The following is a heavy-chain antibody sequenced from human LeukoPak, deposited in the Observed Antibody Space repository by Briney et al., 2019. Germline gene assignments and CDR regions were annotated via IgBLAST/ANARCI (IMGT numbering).Heavy chain of an antibody. CDR1: GGSISSSSYY. J-gene: IGHJ4*02. CDR2: IYCSGST. Sequence: SETLSLTCTVSGGSISSSSYYWGWIRQPPGKGLEWIGSIYCSGSTNYNPSLKSRVTISVDTSKNQFSLKLSSVTAADTAVYYCARTPYDIVVVPATYFDYWGQGTLVTVSS. CDR3: ARTPYDIVVVPATYFDY. D-gene: IGHD2-2*01. V-gene: IGHV4-39*07.